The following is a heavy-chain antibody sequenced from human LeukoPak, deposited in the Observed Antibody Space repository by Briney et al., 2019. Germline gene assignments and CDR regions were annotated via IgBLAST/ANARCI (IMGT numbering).Heavy chain of an antibody. V-gene: IGHV1-69*01. D-gene: IGHD6-6*01. J-gene: IGHJ6*03. Sequence: SVKVSCKASGGTFSSYAISWARQAPGQGLEWVGGIIPIFGTANYAQKFQGRVTITADESTSTAYMELSSLRSEDTAVYYCARRGGSSSGNYYYYYMGVWGKGTTVTVSS. CDR2: IIPIFGTA. CDR3: ARRGGSSSGNYYYYYMGV. CDR1: GGTFSSYA.